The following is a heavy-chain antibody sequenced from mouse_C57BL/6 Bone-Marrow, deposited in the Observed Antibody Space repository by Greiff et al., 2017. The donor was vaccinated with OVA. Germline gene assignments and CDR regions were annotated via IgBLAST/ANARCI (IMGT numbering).Heavy chain of an antibody. J-gene: IGHJ4*01. CDR1: GYSITSGYY. D-gene: IGHD2-3*01. Sequence: EVQLVESGPGLVKPSQSLSLTCSVTGYSITSGYYWNWIRQFPGNKLEWMGYISYDGSNNYNPSLKNRISITRDTSKNQFFLKLNSVTTEDTATYYCARGWLLRGYAMDYWGQGTSVTVSS. V-gene: IGHV3-6*01. CDR2: ISYDGSN. CDR3: ARGWLLRGYAMDY.